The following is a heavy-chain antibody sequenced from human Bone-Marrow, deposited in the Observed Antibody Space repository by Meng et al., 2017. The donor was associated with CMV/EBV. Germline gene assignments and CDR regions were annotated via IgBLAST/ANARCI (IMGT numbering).Heavy chain of an antibody. D-gene: IGHD3-3*01. CDR2: IKQDGSEK. V-gene: IGHV3-7*01. CDR1: GFTFSSYW. CDR3: ARDSFGVAHYGIDV. J-gene: IGHJ6*04. Sequence: GESLKISCAASGFTFSSYWMRWVRQAPGKGLEWVANIKQDGSEKYYVDSVKGRFTISRDNAKNSLYLQMNGLRAEDTAVYYCARDSFGVAHYGIDVWGEGTTVTVSS.